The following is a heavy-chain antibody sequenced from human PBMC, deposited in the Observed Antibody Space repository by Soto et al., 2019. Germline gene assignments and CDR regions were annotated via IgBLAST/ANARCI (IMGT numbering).Heavy chain of an antibody. V-gene: IGHV4-61*01. CDR3: ARDRGIAVAAELDY. J-gene: IGHJ4*02. CDR1: GGSVTNGSYY. D-gene: IGHD6-19*01. Sequence: QVQLQESGPGLVKPSETLSLTCTVSGGSVTNGSYYWSWIRQPPGKGLEWIGYIYYSVSTNYNPSLKRRVTISVDTSKNQFSLKLTSVTAADTAVYYCARDRGIAVAAELDYWGQGTLVTVSS. CDR2: IYYSVST.